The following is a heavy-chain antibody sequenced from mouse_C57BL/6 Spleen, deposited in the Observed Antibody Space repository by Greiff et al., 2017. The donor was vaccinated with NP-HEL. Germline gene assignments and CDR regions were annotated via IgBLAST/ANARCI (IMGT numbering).Heavy chain of an antibody. CDR3: ARSYYYGSRPYAMDY. D-gene: IGHD1-1*01. V-gene: IGHV4-1*01. Sequence: GVAFSRYWMSWVRRAPGKGLEWIGEINPDSSTINYAPSLKDKFIISRDNAKNTLYLQMSKVRSEDTALYYCARSYYYGSRPYAMDYWGQGTSVTVSS. J-gene: IGHJ4*01. CDR1: GVAFSRYW. CDR2: INPDSSTI.